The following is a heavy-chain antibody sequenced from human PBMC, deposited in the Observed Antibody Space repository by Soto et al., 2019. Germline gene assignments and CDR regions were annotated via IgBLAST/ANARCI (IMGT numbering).Heavy chain of an antibody. Sequence: QLQLQESGPGLVKPSETLSLTCTVSGGSISSSSYYWGWIRQPPGKGLEWIGSIYYSGSTYYNPSLKSRVTISVDTSKNQFSLKLSSVTAADTAVYYCARHEEKADGLLWFGEFAFDIWGQGTMVTVSS. V-gene: IGHV4-39*01. CDR2: IYYSGST. J-gene: IGHJ3*02. CDR1: GGSISSSSYY. D-gene: IGHD3-10*01. CDR3: ARHEEKADGLLWFGEFAFDI.